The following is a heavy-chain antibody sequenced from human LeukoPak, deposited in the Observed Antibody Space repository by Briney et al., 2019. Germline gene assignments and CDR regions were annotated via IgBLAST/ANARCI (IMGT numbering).Heavy chain of an antibody. CDR3: ARVFQLPFNYFDP. Sequence: SQTLSLTCTVSGGSISSDNYYWSWIRQPAGKGLEWIGRIHSSGTTNYNPYLKSRVAISVDTSDNRFSLKLTSVIAADTAVYYCARVFQLPFNYFDPWGQGALVTVSS. V-gene: IGHV4-61*02. J-gene: IGHJ5*02. CDR2: IHSSGTT. CDR1: GGSISSDNYY.